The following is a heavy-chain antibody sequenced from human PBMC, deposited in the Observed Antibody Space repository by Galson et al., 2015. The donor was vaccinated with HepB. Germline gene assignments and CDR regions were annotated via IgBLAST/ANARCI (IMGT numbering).Heavy chain of an antibody. CDR2: IKSKTDGGTT. Sequence: SLRLSCAASGFTFSNAWMNWVRQAPGKGLEWVGRIKSKTDGGTTDYAAPVKGRFTISRDDSKNTLYLQMNSLKTEDTAVYYCTTDAPSSSWYFYAFDIWGQGTMVTVSS. D-gene: IGHD6-13*01. V-gene: IGHV3-15*07. J-gene: IGHJ3*02. CDR3: TTDAPSSSWYFYAFDI. CDR1: GFTFSNAW.